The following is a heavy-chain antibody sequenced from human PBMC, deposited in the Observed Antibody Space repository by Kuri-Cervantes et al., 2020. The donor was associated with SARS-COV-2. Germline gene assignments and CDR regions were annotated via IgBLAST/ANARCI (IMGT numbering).Heavy chain of an antibody. CDR3: ARDFYGDYVWYFDL. D-gene: IGHD4-17*01. CDR2: ISYDGSNK. V-gene: IGHV3-30-3*01. Sequence: GESLKISCAASGFTFSSYAMHWVRQAPGKGLEWVAVISYDGSNKYYADSVKGRFTISRDNSKNTLYLQMNSLRAEDTAVYYCARDFYGDYVWYFDLWGRGTLGTVSS. J-gene: IGHJ2*01. CDR1: GFTFSSYA.